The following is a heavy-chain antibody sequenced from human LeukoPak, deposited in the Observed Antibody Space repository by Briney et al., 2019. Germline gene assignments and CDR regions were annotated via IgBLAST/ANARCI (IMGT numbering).Heavy chain of an antibody. V-gene: IGHV3-30*18. CDR1: GFTFSSYG. J-gene: IGHJ4*02. D-gene: IGHD6-19*01. CDR3: AKEAVVGNMDY. CDR2: ISYDGSNK. Sequence: GGSLRLSCAASGFTFSSYGMHWVRQAPGKGLEWVAVISYDGSNKYYADSVKGRFTISRDNSKNTLYLQMNSLRAEDTAVYYCAKEAVVGNMDYWGQGTLVTASS.